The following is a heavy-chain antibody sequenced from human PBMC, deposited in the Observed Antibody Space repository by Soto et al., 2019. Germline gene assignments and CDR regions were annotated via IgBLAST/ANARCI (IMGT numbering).Heavy chain of an antibody. V-gene: IGHV4-39*01. J-gene: IGHJ4*02. CDR2: IYYDGNT. CDR1: GDSITSSSHY. D-gene: IGHD6-6*01. Sequence: QLQLQESGPGLVKPSETLSLTCTVSGDSITSSSHYWGWIRQPPGKGLECIANIYYDGNTYYNPSLKGRVAMSLDTSKSPFSLRLNSVTAADTAVYYCARSSIEPRVFMYPFDSWGQGTLVTVSS. CDR3: ARSSIEPRVFMYPFDS.